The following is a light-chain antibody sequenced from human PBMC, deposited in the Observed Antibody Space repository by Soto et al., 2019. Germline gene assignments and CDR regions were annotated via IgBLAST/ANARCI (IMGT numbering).Light chain of an antibody. CDR2: EVV. CDR1: KSDIGVYDF. CDR3: KSYAGSNTYV. J-gene: IGLJ1*01. V-gene: IGLV2-8*01. Sequence: LTQPPSASGSPGQSVTISCTGTKSDIGVYDFVSWCQHHPGKAPRLIIYEVVQRPSGVPDRFSGSKSGNTASLTVSGLQAADEADYFCKSYAGSNTYVFGSGTKV.